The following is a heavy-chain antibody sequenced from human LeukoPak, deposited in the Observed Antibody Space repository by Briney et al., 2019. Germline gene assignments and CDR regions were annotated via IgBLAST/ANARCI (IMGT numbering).Heavy chain of an antibody. J-gene: IGHJ4*02. Sequence: PGGSLRLSCAASGFTFSDYNMNWVRQAPGEGLEWVSSVSYSSTYIDYADSVKGRFTISRDNAKNSLYLEMNSLRAEDTAVYYCARGYCSGGSCYRYEDYWGQGTLVTVSS. CDR1: GFTFSDYN. D-gene: IGHD2-15*01. CDR2: VSYSSTYI. V-gene: IGHV3-21*01. CDR3: ARGYCSGGSCYRYEDY.